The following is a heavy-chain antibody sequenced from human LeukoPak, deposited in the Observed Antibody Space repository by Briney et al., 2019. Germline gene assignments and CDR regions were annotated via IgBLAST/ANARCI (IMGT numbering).Heavy chain of an antibody. CDR2: ISSSGSTI. V-gene: IGHV3-48*03. Sequence: GSLRLSCAASEFTFSSYEMNWVRQAPGKGLEWVSYISSSGSTIYYADSVKARFTVSRDNSKNTLYLQMNNLRAEDTAVYYCAKDFSVYFHDSRVLDYWGQGTLVTVSS. J-gene: IGHJ4*02. CDR1: EFTFSSYE. D-gene: IGHD3-22*01. CDR3: AKDFSVYFHDSRVLDY.